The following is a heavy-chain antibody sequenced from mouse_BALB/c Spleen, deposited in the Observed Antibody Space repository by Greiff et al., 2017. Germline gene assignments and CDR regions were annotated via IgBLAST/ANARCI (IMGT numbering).Heavy chain of an antibody. Sequence: LVESGAELARPGASVKMSCKASGYTFTSYTMHWVKQRPGQGLEWIGYINPSSGYTNYNQKFKDKATLTADKSSSTAYMQLSSLTSEDSAVYYCARGANWLFAYWGQGTLVTVSA. D-gene: IGHD4-1*01. V-gene: IGHV1-4*01. CDR2: INPSSGYT. CDR3: ARGANWLFAY. J-gene: IGHJ3*01. CDR1: GYTFTSYT.